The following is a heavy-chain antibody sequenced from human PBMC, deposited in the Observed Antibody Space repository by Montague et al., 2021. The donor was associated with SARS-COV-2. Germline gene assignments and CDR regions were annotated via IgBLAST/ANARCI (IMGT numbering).Heavy chain of an antibody. CDR3: ARVFPRWLQFDPYFDY. D-gene: IGHD5-24*01. CDR2: IYYSGST. V-gene: IGHV4-59*01. Sequence: SETLSLTCTVSGASISSYSWSWIRQPPGKGLEWIGYIYYSGSTNXNPSLKSRVTISVDTSKNQFSLKLSSVTAADTAVYYCARVFPRWLQFDPYFDYWGQGTLVTVSS. CDR1: GASISSYS. J-gene: IGHJ4*02.